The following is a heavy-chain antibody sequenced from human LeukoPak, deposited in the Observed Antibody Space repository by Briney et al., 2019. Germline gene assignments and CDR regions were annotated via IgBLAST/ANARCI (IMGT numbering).Heavy chain of an antibody. V-gene: IGHV3-30*18. CDR2: ISYDGSNK. D-gene: IGHD4-17*01. CDR3: AKVGSRVTSAPDDY. CDR1: GFTFSSYG. Sequence: GGSLRLSCAASGFTFSSYGMHWVRQAPGKGPEWVAVISYDGSNKYYADSVKGRFTISRDNSKNTLYLQMNSLRAEDTAVYYCAKVGSRVTSAPDDYWGQGTLVTVSS. J-gene: IGHJ4*02.